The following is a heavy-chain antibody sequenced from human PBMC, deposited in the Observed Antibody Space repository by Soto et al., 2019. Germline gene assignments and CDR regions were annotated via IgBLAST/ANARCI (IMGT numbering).Heavy chain of an antibody. D-gene: IGHD5-12*01. CDR1: GFRFSGFG. CDR2: ISFDASEK. J-gene: IGHJ1*01. Sequence: QVQLVESGGGVVQPGASLTLSCAASGFRFSGFGMHWVRQAPGKGLEWVAVISFDASEKFYVDSVKGRFSISRDDSHSKVFLQMNSLRREETGVYYCARDLGGYVHLWDKSNYWGQGTLVNVS. CDR3: ARDLGGYVHLWDKSNY. V-gene: IGHV3-30*04.